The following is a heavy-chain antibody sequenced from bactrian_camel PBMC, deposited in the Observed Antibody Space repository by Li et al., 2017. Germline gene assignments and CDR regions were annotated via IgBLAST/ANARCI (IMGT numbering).Heavy chain of an antibody. V-gene: IGHV3S53*01. J-gene: IGHJ4*01. CDR1: GYSTMC. D-gene: IGHD1*01. Sequence: QLVESGGGSVQAGGSLRLSCAASGYSTMCMGWSRQAPGKEREGVATIDSMGTTTYTPSVKGRFTISRDNAKNTVYLQMNSLQAEDTALYYCATTPRLGDVWSWYRDWGQGTQVTVS. CDR3: ATTPRLGDVWSWYRD. CDR2: IDSMGTT.